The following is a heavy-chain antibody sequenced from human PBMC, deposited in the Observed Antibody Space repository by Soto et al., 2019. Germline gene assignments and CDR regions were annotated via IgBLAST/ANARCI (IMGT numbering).Heavy chain of an antibody. CDR1: EFTFRNYG. V-gene: IGHV3-48*02. D-gene: IGHD3-16*01. Sequence: EVHLVESGGGLVQPGGSLRVSCVTSEFTFRNYGMNWVRRAPGKGLEWVASISTVSDSIYYADSVKGRITLSRDNAKNLRSLQMNSLREEDTAVYYCASEYIKIYHDASDFWGQGTIVTVSS. CDR3: ASEYIKIYHDASDF. J-gene: IGHJ3*01. CDR2: ISTVSDSI.